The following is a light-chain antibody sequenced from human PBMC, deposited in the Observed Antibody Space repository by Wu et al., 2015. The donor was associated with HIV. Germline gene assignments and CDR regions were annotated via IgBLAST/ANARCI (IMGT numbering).Light chain of an antibody. Sequence: EIVMTQSPATLSVSPGERATLSCRASHSVSSNLAWYQQKPGQAPRLLMYGASTRATGIPARFSGSGSGTEFTLTISSMQSEDLAVYYCQQYNNWPRTFGQGTRVEIE. J-gene: IGKJ1*01. CDR2: GAS. V-gene: IGKV3-15*01. CDR1: HSVSSN. CDR3: QQYNNWPRT.